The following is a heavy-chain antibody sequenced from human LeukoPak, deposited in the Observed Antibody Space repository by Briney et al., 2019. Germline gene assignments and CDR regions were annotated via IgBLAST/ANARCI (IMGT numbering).Heavy chain of an antibody. CDR3: ARDAAYYYGSGNQIPPL. D-gene: IGHD3-10*01. CDR2: INPNSGDT. Sequence: ASVKVSCKASGYTFTGYYMHWVRQAPGQGLEWMGWINPNSGDTNYAQKFQGRVTMTRDTSISTAYMELSRLRSDDTAVYYCARDAAYYYGSGNQIPPLWGQGTLVTVSS. CDR1: GYTFTGYY. V-gene: IGHV1-2*02. J-gene: IGHJ4*02.